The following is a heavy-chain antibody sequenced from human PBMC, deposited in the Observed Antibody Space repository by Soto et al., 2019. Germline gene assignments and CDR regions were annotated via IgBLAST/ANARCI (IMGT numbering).Heavy chain of an antibody. D-gene: IGHD2-15*01. Sequence: EVQLEQSGGGLVQPGESLSLSCAASGFTFSSYWMTWVRQVPGKGLAWVANIKHDGSETYSVDSVKGRFTVSRDNARNSLHLQMNSLRAEDTAIYYCARLPCSPARCYSFEWWGQGALVTVSS. CDR2: IKHDGSET. V-gene: IGHV3-7*03. CDR3: ARLPCSPARCYSFEW. CDR1: GFTFSSYW. J-gene: IGHJ4*02.